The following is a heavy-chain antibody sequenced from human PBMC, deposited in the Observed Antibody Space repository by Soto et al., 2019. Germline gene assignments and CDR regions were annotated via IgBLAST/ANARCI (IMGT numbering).Heavy chain of an antibody. CDR2: INPNSGGT. Sequence: GASVKVSCKASGYTFTGYYMHWVRQAPGQGLEWMGWINPNSGGTNYAQKFQGRVTMTRDTSISTAYMELSRLRSDDTAVYYCARGGPEYYYDSSGYLDYWGKGTLVTVSS. CDR3: ARGGPEYYYDSSGYLDY. D-gene: IGHD3-22*01. J-gene: IGHJ4*02. CDR1: GYTFTGYY. V-gene: IGHV1-2*02.